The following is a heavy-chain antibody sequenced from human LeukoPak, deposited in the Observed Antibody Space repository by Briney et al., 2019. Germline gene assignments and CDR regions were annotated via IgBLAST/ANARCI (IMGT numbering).Heavy chain of an antibody. V-gene: IGHV3-15*01. CDR3: TTDPGKMVP. D-gene: IGHD1-14*01. CDR1: GFTFKDVS. J-gene: IGHJ4*02. CDR2: IKSKTDGGTT. Sequence: GGSLRLSCAASGFTFKDVSMSWVRQAPGKGLEWVGRIKSKTDGGTTDYAAPLKGRFTISRDDTKYTVYLHMNSLKSEDTGVYYCTTDPGKMVPRGQGTLVTVSS.